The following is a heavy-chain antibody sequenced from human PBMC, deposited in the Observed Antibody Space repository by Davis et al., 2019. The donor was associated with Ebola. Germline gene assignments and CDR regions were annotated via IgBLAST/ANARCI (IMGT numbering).Heavy chain of an antibody. CDR2: IYSGGST. V-gene: IGHV3-53*04. Sequence: GGSLRLSCAASGFTVSSNYMSWVRQAPGKGLEWVSVIYSGGSTYYADSVKGRFTISRHNSKNTVYLQMNSLRAEDTAVYYCARGVYYYDSSGYNGYFDYWGQGTLVTVSS. D-gene: IGHD3-22*01. J-gene: IGHJ4*02. CDR3: ARGVYYYDSSGYNGYFDY. CDR1: GFTVSSNY.